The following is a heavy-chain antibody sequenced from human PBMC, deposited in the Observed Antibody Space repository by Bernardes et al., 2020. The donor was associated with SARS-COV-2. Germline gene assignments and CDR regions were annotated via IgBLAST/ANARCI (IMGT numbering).Heavy chain of an antibody. J-gene: IGHJ4*02. Sequence: ASVKVSCKVSGYTLTELSMHWVRQAPGKGLEWMGGFDPEDGETIYAQKFQGRVTMTEDTSTDTAYMELSILRSEDTAVYYCATAYCSSTSCYWDFDYWGQGTLVTVSS. V-gene: IGHV1-24*01. CDR1: GYTLTELS. D-gene: IGHD2-2*01. CDR2: FDPEDGET. CDR3: ATAYCSSTSCYWDFDY.